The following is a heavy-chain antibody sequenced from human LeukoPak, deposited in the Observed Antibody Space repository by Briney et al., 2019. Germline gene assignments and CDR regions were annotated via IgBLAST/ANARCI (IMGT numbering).Heavy chain of an antibody. CDR3: ARDLFYYDSSGEGN. D-gene: IGHD3-22*01. Sequence: GGSLRLSCAASGFTVSSNYMSWVRQAPGKGLEWVSVIYSGGSTYYADSVKGRFTISRDNSKNTLYLQMNSLRAEDTAVYYCARDLFYYDSSGEGNWGQGTLVTVSS. CDR1: GFTVSSNY. V-gene: IGHV3-53*01. J-gene: IGHJ4*02. CDR2: IYSGGST.